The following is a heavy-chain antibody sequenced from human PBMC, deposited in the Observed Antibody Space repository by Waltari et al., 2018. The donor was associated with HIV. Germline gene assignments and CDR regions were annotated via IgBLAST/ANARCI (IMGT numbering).Heavy chain of an antibody. CDR3: ARANSSTSRYSAFDM. J-gene: IGHJ3*02. CDR1: GGSISSFS. Sequence: QVQLQESGPGLVKPSETLSLTCTVPGGSISSFSWSWVRQPAGKGLEWIRRFYASGNSNYNPSLKSRVTLSLDTSKNQFSLNLSSVTAADTAVYYCARANSSTSRYSAFDMWGQGTVVTVSS. CDR2: FYASGNS. V-gene: IGHV4-4*07. D-gene: IGHD2-2*02.